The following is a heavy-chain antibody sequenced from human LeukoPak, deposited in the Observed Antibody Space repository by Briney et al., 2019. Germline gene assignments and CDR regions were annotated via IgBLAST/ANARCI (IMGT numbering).Heavy chain of an antibody. J-gene: IGHJ4*02. D-gene: IGHD6-6*01. CDR1: EFSFSSYE. CDR2: ISSSGSIM. Sequence: GGSLRLSCAASEFSFSSYEMNWVRQAPGKGLEWVSYISSSGSIMYSADSVKGRFTISRDNAKNSLYLQMNSLRAEDTAIYYCSGQYSSSSVVDYWGQGTLVTVSS. CDR3: SGQYSSSSVVDY. V-gene: IGHV3-48*03.